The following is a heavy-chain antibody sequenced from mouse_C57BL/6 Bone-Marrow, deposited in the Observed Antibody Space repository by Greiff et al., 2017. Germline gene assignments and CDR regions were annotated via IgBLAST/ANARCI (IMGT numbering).Heavy chain of an antibody. CDR3: ASSRLRPAWFAY. CDR1: GYTFTGYG. D-gene: IGHD2-4*01. V-gene: IGHV1-81*01. Sequence: VQLLESGAELARPGASVKLSCTASGYTFTGYGISWVKQRTGQGLEWIGEINSRSGNTYYMEKLKGKVTLTADKSSSTAYMEIRSLTSEDSAVYFCASSRLRPAWFAYWGQGTLVTVSA. CDR2: INSRSGNT. J-gene: IGHJ3*01.